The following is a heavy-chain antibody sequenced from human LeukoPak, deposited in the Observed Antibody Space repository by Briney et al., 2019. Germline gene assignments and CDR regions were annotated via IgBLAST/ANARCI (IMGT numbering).Heavy chain of an antibody. V-gene: IGHV2-70*11. Sequence: SGPTLVNPTQTLTLTCTLSGFSLSTSGMCVSWIRQPPGKALEWLARIDWDDDKYYSTSLKTRLTISKDTSKNQVVLTMTNMDPVDTATYYCARILLHGGIPYSDYWGQGTPVTVSS. CDR1: GFSLSTSGMC. CDR2: IDWDDDK. D-gene: IGHD2-15*01. CDR3: ARILLHGGIPYSDY. J-gene: IGHJ4*02.